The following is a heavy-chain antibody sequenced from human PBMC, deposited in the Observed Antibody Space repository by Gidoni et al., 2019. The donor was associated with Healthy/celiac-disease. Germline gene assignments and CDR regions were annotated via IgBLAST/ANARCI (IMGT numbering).Heavy chain of an antibody. CDR2: INPSGGST. CDR3: ARGVGGSGQANNWFDP. D-gene: IGHD2-15*01. V-gene: IGHV1-46*01. J-gene: IGHJ5*02. Sequence: QVQLVQSGAEVKKPGASVKVSCKASGYPFTSYYMHWVRQAPGQGLEWMGIINPSGGSTSYEQKFQGRVTMTRDTSTSTVYMELSSLRSEDTAVYYCARGVGGSGQANNWFDPWGQGTLVTVSS. CDR1: GYPFTSYY.